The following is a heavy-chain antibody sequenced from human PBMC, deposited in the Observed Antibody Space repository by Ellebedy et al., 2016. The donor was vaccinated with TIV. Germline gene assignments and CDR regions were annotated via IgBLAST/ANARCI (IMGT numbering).Heavy chain of an antibody. D-gene: IGHD2/OR15-2a*01. CDR1: DDSFRLNGYY. CDR2: INYSGNT. Sequence: MPSETLSLTCSVSDDSFRLNGYYCTWIRNRPGKGLDWIGYINYSGNTFYNPSLRSRVFISEGTSTKEFSLTLKSVTAADTAIYYCAIFTNWPYYFPDWGQGTLVTVSS. CDR3: AIFTNWPYYFPD. J-gene: IGHJ4*02. V-gene: IGHV4-31*03.